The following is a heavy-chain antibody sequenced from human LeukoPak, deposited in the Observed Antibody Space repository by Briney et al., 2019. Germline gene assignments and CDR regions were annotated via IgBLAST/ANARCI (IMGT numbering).Heavy chain of an antibody. V-gene: IGHV4-31*03. D-gene: IGHD2-2*01. J-gene: IGHJ4*02. CDR3: ARESMPCGGTSCPDY. CDR2: IFYSGNT. Sequence: SETLSLTCTVSGGSIRSGGYYWSWIRQHPGKGLEWIGYIFYSGNTYYNPSLKSRVTISVDTSKNQFSLKLTSVTAADTAVYYCARESMPCGGTSCPDYWGQGTLVTVSS. CDR1: GGSIRSGGYY.